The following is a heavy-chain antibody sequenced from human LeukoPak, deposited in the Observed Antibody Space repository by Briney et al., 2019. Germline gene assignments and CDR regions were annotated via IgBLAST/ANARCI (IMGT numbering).Heavy chain of an antibody. V-gene: IGHV3-43D*03. CDR1: GFSFSSYN. CDR2: ISWVGGST. Sequence: GGSLRLSCAASGFSFSSYNMNWVRQTPGKGLEWVSLISWVGGSTYYADSVKGRFTISRDNSKNSLYLQMNSLRAEDTALYYCAKDRAATDYYYYMDVWGKGTTVTVSS. D-gene: IGHD2-15*01. J-gene: IGHJ6*03. CDR3: AKDRAATDYYYYMDV.